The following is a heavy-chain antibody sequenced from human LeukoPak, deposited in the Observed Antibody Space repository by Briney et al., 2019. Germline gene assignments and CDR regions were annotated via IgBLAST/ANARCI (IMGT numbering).Heavy chain of an antibody. D-gene: IGHD2-21*02. Sequence: GGSLRLSCAASGFTFSSYAMHWVRQAPGKGLEWVTVISYDGSDKYYADSVKGRLTISRDNSKNTLYLQMNSLRAADTAVYYCARCGSDYDGGAFDIWGQGTVVTVSS. CDR1: GFTFSSYA. J-gene: IGHJ3*02. CDR3: ARCGSDYDGGAFDI. V-gene: IGHV3-30-3*01. CDR2: ISYDGSDK.